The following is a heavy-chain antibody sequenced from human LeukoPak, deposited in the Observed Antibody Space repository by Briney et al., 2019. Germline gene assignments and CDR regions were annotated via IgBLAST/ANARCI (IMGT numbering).Heavy chain of an antibody. CDR3: AKDKCSGGSCYPLNLDY. D-gene: IGHD2-15*01. J-gene: IGHJ4*02. V-gene: IGHV3-23*01. CDR1: GFTFSSYA. Sequence: PGGSLGLSCAASGFTFSSYAMGGVRQAPGKGLEWVSAISGSGGSTYYADSVKGRFTISRDNSKNTLYLQMNSLRAEDTAVYYCAKDKCSGGSCYPLNLDYWGQGTLVTVSS. CDR2: ISGSGGST.